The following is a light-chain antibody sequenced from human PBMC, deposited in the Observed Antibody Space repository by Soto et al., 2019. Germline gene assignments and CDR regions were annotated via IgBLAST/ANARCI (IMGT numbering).Light chain of an antibody. J-gene: IGLJ2*01. CDR3: TSYTSSRTLV. CDR2: EVS. V-gene: IGLV2-14*01. CDR1: SSDVGGYNY. Sequence: QSVLTQPASVSGSPGQSITISCTGTSSDVGGYNYVSWYQQHPGKAPKLMIYEVSNRPSGVSNRFSGSKSGNTASLTISGLQAEDKADYYCTSYTSSRTLVFGGGTKLTVL.